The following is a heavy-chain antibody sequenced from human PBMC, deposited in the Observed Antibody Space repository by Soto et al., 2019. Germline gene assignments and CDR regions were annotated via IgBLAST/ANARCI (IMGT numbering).Heavy chain of an antibody. J-gene: IGHJ5*02. Sequence: VGSLRLSCAASGFTFSSYSMNWVRQAPGKGLEWVSSISSSSSYIYYADSVKGRFTISRDNAKNSLYLQMNSLRAEDTAVYYCARGLSLGGYDHWGQGTLVTVSS. CDR2: ISSSSSYI. CDR3: ARGLSLGGYDH. D-gene: IGHD5-12*01. V-gene: IGHV3-21*01. CDR1: GFTFSSYS.